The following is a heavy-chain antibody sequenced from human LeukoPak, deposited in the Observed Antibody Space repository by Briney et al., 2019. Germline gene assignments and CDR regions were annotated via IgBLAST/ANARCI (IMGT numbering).Heavy chain of an antibody. CDR2: ISSSSDAT. J-gene: IGHJ4*02. D-gene: IGHD5-12*01. Sequence: GGSLRLSCAASGFTFSNYGMNWVRQAPGKGLEWLSYISSSSDATRYADSVKGRFTISRDNAKNSLYLEMNSLRDEDTAVYYCARAMRSGYDYWGQGTLVTVSS. CDR3: ARAMRSGYDY. V-gene: IGHV3-48*02. CDR1: GFTFSNYG.